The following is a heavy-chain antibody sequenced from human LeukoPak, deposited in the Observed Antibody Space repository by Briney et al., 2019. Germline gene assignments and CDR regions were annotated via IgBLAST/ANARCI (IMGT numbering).Heavy chain of an antibody. J-gene: IGHJ4*02. CDR1: GFTFSSYW. CDR2: IKQDGSEK. CDR3: ARVGIRISGSYYFDY. Sequence: GSLRLSCAASGFTFSSYWMSWVRQAPGKGLEWVANIKQDGSEKYYVDSVKGRFTISRDNAKNSLYLQMNSLRAKDTAVYYCARVGIRISGSYYFDYWGQGTLVTVSS. D-gene: IGHD1-26*01. V-gene: IGHV3-7*01.